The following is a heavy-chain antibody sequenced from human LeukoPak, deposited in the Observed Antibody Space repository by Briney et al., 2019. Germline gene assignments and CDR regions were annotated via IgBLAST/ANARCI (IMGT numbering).Heavy chain of an antibody. V-gene: IGHV1-8*01. Sequence: ASVKVSCKASGYTFTSYDINWVRQATGQGLEWMGWMNPNSGNTGYAQKFQGRVTMTRNTSISTAYMELSSLRSEDTAVHYCARQISTPGITDIWGQGTMVTVSS. D-gene: IGHD1-7*01. CDR2: MNPNSGNT. CDR1: GYTFTSYD. CDR3: ARQISTPGITDI. J-gene: IGHJ3*02.